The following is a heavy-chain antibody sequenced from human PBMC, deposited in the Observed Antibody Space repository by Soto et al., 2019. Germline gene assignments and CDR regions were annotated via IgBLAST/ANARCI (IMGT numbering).Heavy chain of an antibody. CDR2: ITFRGDYT. J-gene: IGHJ4*02. Sequence: EVQLLESGGGLVQPGGSLRLSCAASGFTFSSYAMSWVRQAPGKGLEWLASITFRGDYTYYADSVKGRFTLSRDNSRNRLDLQMDSLNVEDTALYYCAKLGTMGVFDNWGQGTLLTVSS. CDR1: GFTFSSYA. D-gene: IGHD1-26*01. V-gene: IGHV3-23*01. CDR3: AKLGTMGVFDN.